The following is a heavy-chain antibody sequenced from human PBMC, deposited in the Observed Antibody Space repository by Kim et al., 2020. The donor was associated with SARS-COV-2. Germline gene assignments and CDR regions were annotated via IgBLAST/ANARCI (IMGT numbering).Heavy chain of an antibody. D-gene: IGHD2-8*02. CDR1: GGSISSGDYY. Sequence: SETLSLTCTVSGGSISSGDYYWSWIRQPPGKGLEWIGYIYYSGSTYYNPSLKSRVTISVDTSKNQFSLKLSSVTAADTAVYYCARAPMVVSNWFDPWGQGTLVTVSS. J-gene: IGHJ5*02. CDR2: IYYSGST. V-gene: IGHV4-30-4*01. CDR3: ARAPMVVSNWFDP.